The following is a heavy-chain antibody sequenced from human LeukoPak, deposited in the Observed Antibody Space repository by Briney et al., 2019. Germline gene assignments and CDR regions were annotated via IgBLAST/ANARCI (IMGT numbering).Heavy chain of an antibody. Sequence: GGSLRLSCAASGFTFRMYWTHWFRQAPGKGPVWVSRINRDGDYTDYGDSVRGRFTISRDNADNTLYLQMNSLRADDTAVYYCAREGCSGGSCYIDYWGQGTLVTVAS. D-gene: IGHD2-15*01. V-gene: IGHV3-74*01. J-gene: IGHJ4*02. CDR2: INRDGDYT. CDR3: AREGCSGGSCYIDY. CDR1: GFTFRMYW.